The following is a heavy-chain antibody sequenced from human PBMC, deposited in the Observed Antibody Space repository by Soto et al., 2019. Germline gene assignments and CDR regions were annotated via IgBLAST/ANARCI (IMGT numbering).Heavy chain of an antibody. J-gene: IGHJ6*02. CDR2: IKSKTDGGTT. Sequence: GGSLRLSCAASGFTFSNAWMNWVRQAPGKGLEWVGRIKSKTDGGTTDYAAPVKGRFTISRDDSKNTLYLQMNSLKTEDTAVYYCTTSSIAARFLYYYYGMDVWGQGTTVTVSS. CDR3: TTSSIAARFLYYYYGMDV. CDR1: GFTFSNAW. V-gene: IGHV3-15*07. D-gene: IGHD6-6*01.